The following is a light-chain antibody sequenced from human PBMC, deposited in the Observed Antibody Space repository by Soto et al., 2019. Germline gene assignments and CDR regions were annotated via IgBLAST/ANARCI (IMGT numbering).Light chain of an antibody. CDR1: QGLVDNDGYSY. J-gene: IGKJ2*01. CDR2: RIS. V-gene: IGKV2-30*01. CDR3: MQGTHWPYT. Sequence: VVMTQSPLSMAVTLGEPASVSCRSSQGLVDNDGYSYLSWFHQRPGQSPRRLLYRISNRDSGVPERISGSGSGTDFTLKISRVEAEDVVVYYCMQGTHWPYTFGQGTHLEI.